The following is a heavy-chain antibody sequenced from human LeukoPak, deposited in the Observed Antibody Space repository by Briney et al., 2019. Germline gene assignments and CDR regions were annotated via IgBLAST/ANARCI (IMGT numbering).Heavy chain of an antibody. CDR1: GCAISSYY. D-gene: IGHD3-22*01. CDR3: ARAPYYDSTGYYDY. V-gene: IGHV4-59*01. J-gene: IGHJ4*02. CDR2: IYYSGST. Sequence: SETLSLTCTVSGCAISSYYWSWIRQPPGKGLEWIGDIYYSGSTNYNPSLKSRVTISVDTSKNQSSLKLSSVTAADTAVYYCARAPYYDSTGYYDYWGQGTLVTVSS.